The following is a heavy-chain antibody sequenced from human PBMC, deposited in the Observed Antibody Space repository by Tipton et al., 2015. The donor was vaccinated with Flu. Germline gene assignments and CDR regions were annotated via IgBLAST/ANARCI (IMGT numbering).Heavy chain of an antibody. Sequence: TLSLTCTVSGGSISSYYWSWIRQPPGKGLEWIGYIYYSGSTNYNPSLKSRVTISVDTPKNQFSLKLSSVTAADTAVYYCARDGEPYCSGGSCYSGWGQGTLVTVSS. CDR1: GGSISSYY. D-gene: IGHD2-15*01. V-gene: IGHV4-59*01. J-gene: IGHJ4*02. CDR2: IYYSGST. CDR3: ARDGEPYCSGGSCYSG.